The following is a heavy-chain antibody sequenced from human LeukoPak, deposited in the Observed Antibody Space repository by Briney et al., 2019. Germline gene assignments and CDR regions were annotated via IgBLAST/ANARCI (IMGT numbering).Heavy chain of an antibody. D-gene: IGHD6-13*01. CDR1: GGSFSGYY. V-gene: IGHV4-34*01. CDR2: INHSGST. J-gene: IGHJ4*02. Sequence: SETLSLTCAVYGGSFSGYYWSWIRQPPGKGLEWIGEINHSGSTNYNPSLKSRVTISVDTSKNQFSLKLSSVTAADTAVYYCARGRSTIDYWGQGTLVTVSS. CDR3: ARGRSTIDY.